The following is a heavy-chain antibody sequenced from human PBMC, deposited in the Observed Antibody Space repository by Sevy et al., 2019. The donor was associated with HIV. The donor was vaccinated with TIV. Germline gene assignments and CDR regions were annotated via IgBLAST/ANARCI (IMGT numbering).Heavy chain of an antibody. J-gene: IGHJ3*02. V-gene: IGHV3-21*01. CDR3: ARPYGSGSWEAFDI. CDR2: ISSSSKYI. Sequence: GGSLRLSCAASGFTFSTYTMNWVRQAPGKGLEWVASISSSSKYIYYADSVKGRFTISRDNAKNSLYLQMNSLRAEDTAVYYCARPYGSGSWEAFDIWGQGTMVTVSS. D-gene: IGHD3-10*01. CDR1: GFTFSTYT.